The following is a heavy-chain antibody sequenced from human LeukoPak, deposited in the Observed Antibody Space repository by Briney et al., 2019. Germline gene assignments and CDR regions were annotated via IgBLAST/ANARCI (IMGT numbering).Heavy chain of an antibody. V-gene: IGHV4-38-2*02. CDR2: GYHTGST. D-gene: IGHD3-10*01. CDR3: AREFRPGYGSGSYYNCFDY. Sequence: PSETLSLTCAVSDYSISSGYYWGWIRQPPGTGLGRIGNGYHTGSTYYNPYPKSRGTISVDTSKNQFSLKLSSVPAADTAVYYCAREFRPGYGSGSYYNCFDYWGQGTLVTVSS. CDR1: DYSISSGYY. J-gene: IGHJ4*02.